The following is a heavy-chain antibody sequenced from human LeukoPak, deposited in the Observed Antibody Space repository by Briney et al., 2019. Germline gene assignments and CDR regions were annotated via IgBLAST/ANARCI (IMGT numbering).Heavy chain of an antibody. CDR1: GYSFTSYW. Sequence: GESLKISCKGSGYSFTSYWIGCVRQMPGKGLEWMGIIYPGDSDTRYSPSFQGQVTISADKSISTAYLQWSSLKASDTAMYYCARRSSTVTYYFDHWGQGTLVTVSS. CDR3: ARRSSTVTYYFDH. CDR2: IYPGDSDT. V-gene: IGHV5-51*01. J-gene: IGHJ4*02. D-gene: IGHD4-17*01.